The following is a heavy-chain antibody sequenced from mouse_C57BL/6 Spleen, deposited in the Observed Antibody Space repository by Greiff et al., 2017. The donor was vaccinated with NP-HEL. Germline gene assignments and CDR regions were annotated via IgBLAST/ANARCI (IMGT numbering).Heavy chain of an antibody. D-gene: IGHD3-1*01. CDR2: IYPGGGYT. CDR1: GYTFTNYW. CDR3: ARSGDEDWFAY. Sequence: QVQLQQSGAELVRPGTSVKMSCKASGYTFTNYWIGWAKGGGGRGLEWIGDIYPGGGYTNYNEKFKGKATLTADKSSSTAYMQFSSLTSEDSAIYYCARSGDEDWFAYWGQGTLVTVSA. V-gene: IGHV1-63*01. J-gene: IGHJ3*01.